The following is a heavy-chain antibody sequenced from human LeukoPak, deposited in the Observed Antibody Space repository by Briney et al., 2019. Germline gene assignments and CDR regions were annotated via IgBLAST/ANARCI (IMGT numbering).Heavy chain of an antibody. D-gene: IGHD5-24*01. J-gene: IGHJ4*02. Sequence: PSETLSLTCTVSGGSLSSYYWSWIRQPAGKGLEWIGRIYTSGSTNYNPSLKSRVTMSVDTSKNQFSLKLSSVTAADTAVYYCARGGWLQLRGYFDYWGQGTLVTVSS. CDR1: GGSLSSYY. V-gene: IGHV4-4*07. CDR3: ARGGWLQLRGYFDY. CDR2: IYTSGST.